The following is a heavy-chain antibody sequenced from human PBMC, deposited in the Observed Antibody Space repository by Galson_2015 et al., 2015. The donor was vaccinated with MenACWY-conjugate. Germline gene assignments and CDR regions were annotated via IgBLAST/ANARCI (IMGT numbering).Heavy chain of an antibody. CDR2: IIPILGIA. CDR3: AKAAEWELLYFDY. CDR1: GGTFTSYY. J-gene: IGHJ4*02. D-gene: IGHD1-26*01. V-gene: IGHV1-69*04. Sequence: SVKVSCKASGGTFTSYYMHWVRQAPGQGLEWMGRIIPILGIANYAQKFQGRVTITADESTSTAYMELSSLRAEDTAVYYCAKAAEWELLYFDYWGQGTLVTVSS.